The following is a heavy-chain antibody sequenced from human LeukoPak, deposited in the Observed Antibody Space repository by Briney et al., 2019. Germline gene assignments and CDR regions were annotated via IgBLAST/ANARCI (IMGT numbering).Heavy chain of an antibody. J-gene: IGHJ4*02. CDR3: TKAAVYSFNWTPFDD. CDR1: GFTFSRYS. D-gene: IGHD1-1*01. CDR2: VSTSSNNI. V-gene: IGHV3-21*01. Sequence: GGSLRLSCAASGFTFSRYSMNWVRQAPGKGLEWVSSVSTSSNNIYYADSVKGRFTISRDNAKNSVYLQMNSLRAEDTAVYYCTKAAVYSFNWTPFDDWGQGTLVTVSS.